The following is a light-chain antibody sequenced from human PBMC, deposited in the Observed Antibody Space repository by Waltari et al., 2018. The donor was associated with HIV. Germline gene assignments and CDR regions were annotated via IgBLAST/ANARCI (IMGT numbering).Light chain of an antibody. Sequence: QSALTQPRSVSGYPGQSISIHCTGTSSDVGGYRYVSWYQQYPGEVPKLMIYDVTKRPSGVPDRFSGSKSGNTASLTISGLQAEDEADYYCCSYAGVYTRWVFGGGTKLTVL. J-gene: IGLJ3*02. CDR2: DVT. V-gene: IGLV2-11*01. CDR1: SSDVGGYRY. CDR3: CSYAGVYTRWV.